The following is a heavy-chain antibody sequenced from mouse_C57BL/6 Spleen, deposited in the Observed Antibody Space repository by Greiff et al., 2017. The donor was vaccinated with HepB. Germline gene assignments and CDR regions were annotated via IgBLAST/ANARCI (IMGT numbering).Heavy chain of an antibody. V-gene: IGHV1-82*01. CDR1: GYAFSSSW. D-gene: IGHD2-2*01. CDR3: ARWGYGGGYYFDY. CDR2: IYPGDGDT. Sequence: QVQLQQSGPELVKPGASVKISCKASGYAFSSSWMNWVKQRPGKGLEWIGRIYPGDGDTTYNGKFKGKATLTADKSSSTAYMQLSSLTSEDSAVYCCARWGYGGGYYFDYWGQGTTLTVSS. J-gene: IGHJ2*01.